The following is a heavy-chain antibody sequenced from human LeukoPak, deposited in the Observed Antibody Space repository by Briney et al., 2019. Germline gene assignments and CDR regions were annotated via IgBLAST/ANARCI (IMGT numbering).Heavy chain of an antibody. CDR1: GGSISSYY. CDR3: ARHLYFEDSSGYYSYSFDY. Sequence: SETLSLTCTVSGGSISSYYWSWIRQPPGKGLEWIGYIYYSGSTNYNPSLKSRVTISVDASKNQFSLKLSSVTAADTAVYYCARHLYFEDSSGYYSYSFDYWGQGTLVTVSS. D-gene: IGHD3-22*01. J-gene: IGHJ4*02. CDR2: IYYSGST. V-gene: IGHV4-59*08.